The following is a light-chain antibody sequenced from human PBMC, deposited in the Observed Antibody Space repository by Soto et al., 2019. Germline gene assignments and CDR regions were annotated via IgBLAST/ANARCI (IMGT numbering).Light chain of an antibody. CDR3: QQVKSYPRT. CDR2: GAS. Sequence: GARVTITCRASQGISSSLAWYQQKPGKAPNLLIYGASTLESGVPPRFSGSGSGTEFTLTINSLQPEDFATYYCQQVKSYPRTFGQGTKVEIK. CDR1: QGISSS. J-gene: IGKJ1*01. V-gene: IGKV1-9*01.